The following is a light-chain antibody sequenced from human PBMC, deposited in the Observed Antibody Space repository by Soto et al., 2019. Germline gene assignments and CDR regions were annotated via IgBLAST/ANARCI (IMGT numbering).Light chain of an antibody. Sequence: QSVLTQPASVSGSPGQSITISCTGTSSAVGNYNLVSWYQQHPGKAPKLMIYDGSKRPSGGSNRFSGAKAGNTASLTISGLQADDEADYYCCSYAGDSYVFGTGTKVTVL. CDR2: DGS. V-gene: IGLV2-23*01. CDR1: SSAVGNYNL. J-gene: IGLJ1*01. CDR3: CSYAGDSYV.